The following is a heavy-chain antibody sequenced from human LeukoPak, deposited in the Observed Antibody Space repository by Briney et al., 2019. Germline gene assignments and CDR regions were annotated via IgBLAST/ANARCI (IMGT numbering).Heavy chain of an antibody. V-gene: IGHV3-11*04. CDR3: AGDFRVGAINFDY. CDR1: GFSFSYAW. J-gene: IGHJ4*02. CDR2: IYSSGSII. Sequence: GGSLRLSCAASGFSFSYAWMSWVRQAPGKGLEWVSYIYSSGSIIYYADSVKGRFTISRDNAKNSLYLQMNNLRAEDTAVYYCAGDFRVGAINFDYWGQGTLVTVSS. D-gene: IGHD1-26*01.